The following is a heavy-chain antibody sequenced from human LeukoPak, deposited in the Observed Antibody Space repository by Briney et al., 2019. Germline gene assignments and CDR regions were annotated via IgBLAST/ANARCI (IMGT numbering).Heavy chain of an antibody. CDR2: ISRDGSTV. CDR3: ARDLGDWYSSGFDD. Sequence: GGSLRLSCAGSGFTFRNYEMSWVRQAPGKGLEWVSHISRDGSTVYYRDSVKGRFTISRDNVKNSLYLHTNSLRVEDTGVYYCARDLGDWYSSGFDDWGQGSLVIVSS. V-gene: IGHV3-48*03. J-gene: IGHJ4*02. CDR1: GFTFRNYE. D-gene: IGHD3-10*01.